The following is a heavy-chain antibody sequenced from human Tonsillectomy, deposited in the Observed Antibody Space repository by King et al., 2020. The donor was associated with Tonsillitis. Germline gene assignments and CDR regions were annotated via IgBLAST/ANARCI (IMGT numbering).Heavy chain of an antibody. CDR1: GGSISSYY. J-gene: IGHJ4*02. CDR2: IYYSGST. D-gene: IGHD7-27*01. V-gene: IGHV4-59*01. CDR3: AGVKGGGSLLGMYYFDY. Sequence: QLQESGPGLVKPSETLSLTCTVSGGSISSYYWSWIRQPPGKGLEWIGYIYYSGSTNYNPSLKSRVTISVDTSKNQFSLKLSSMTAADTAVYYCAGVKGGGSLLGMYYFDYWGQGALVTVSS.